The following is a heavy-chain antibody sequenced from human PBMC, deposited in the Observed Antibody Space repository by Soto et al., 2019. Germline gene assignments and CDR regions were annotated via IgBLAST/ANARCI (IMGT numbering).Heavy chain of an antibody. CDR2: ITSSSAFL. V-gene: IGHV3-21*01. CDR3: ARETASGTTKLDY. J-gene: IGHJ4*02. D-gene: IGHD1-7*01. Sequence: GGSLRLSCAASGFTFSSYSMNWVRQAPGKGLEWVSSITSSSAFLYYADSLKGRFTISRDNARNSLYLQMHSLRAEDTAVYYCARETASGTTKLDYWGQGTLVTVSS. CDR1: GFTFSSYS.